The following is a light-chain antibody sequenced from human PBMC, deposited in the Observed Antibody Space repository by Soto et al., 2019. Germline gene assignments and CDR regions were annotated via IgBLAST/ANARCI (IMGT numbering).Light chain of an antibody. CDR3: SSYTSSSSTTVV. CDR2: DVS. J-gene: IGLJ2*01. V-gene: IGLV2-14*01. CDR1: SSNVGGYNS. Sequence: QSALTQPASVSGSPGQSIAISCTGTSSNVGGYNSVSWYQQHPGKAPKLMIYDVSNRPSGVSDRFSGSKSGNTASLTISGLPAEDEADYYRSSYTSSSSTTVVVVGGTKLTAL.